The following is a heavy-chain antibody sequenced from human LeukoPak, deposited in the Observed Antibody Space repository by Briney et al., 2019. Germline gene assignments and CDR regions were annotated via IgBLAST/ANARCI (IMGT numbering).Heavy chain of an antibody. J-gene: IGHJ4*02. CDR3: VRQGTNSGYYLLDY. V-gene: IGHV4-34*01. Sequence: SETLSLTCAVYGAALSEYYWSWIRQSPGKGLEWIGEVAHKGPTVYSPTLNRKYNPSFKSRVTMSVDPSKNQSSLKLTSVTVADTATYYCVRQGTNSGYYLLDYWGQGHLVIVSS. CDR2: VAHKGPTVYSPTLNR. CDR1: GAALSEYY. D-gene: IGHD3-22*01.